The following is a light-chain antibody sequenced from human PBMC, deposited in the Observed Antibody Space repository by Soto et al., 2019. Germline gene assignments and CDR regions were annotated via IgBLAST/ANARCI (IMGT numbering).Light chain of an antibody. Sequence: QSALAQPASVSGSPGQSITISCTGTSSDVGSYNFVSWYQQLPGKAPKLMIYEVSNRPSGVSNRFSGSKSGNTASLTISGLQAEDEADYYCSSYTISSNYVFGSGTKVTVL. CDR1: SSDVGSYNF. J-gene: IGLJ1*01. V-gene: IGLV2-14*01. CDR3: SSYTISSNYV. CDR2: EVS.